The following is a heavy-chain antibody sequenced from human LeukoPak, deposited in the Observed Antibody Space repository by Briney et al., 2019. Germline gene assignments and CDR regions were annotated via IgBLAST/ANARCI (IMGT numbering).Heavy chain of an antibody. Sequence: GGSLRLSCAASGFTFSSYEMNWVRQAPGKGLEWVSYISSSGSTIYYADSVKGRFTISRDNAKNSLYLQMNSLRAEDTAVYYCTPMIVVVMGDAFDIWGQGTMVTVSS. CDR2: ISSSGSTI. D-gene: IGHD3-22*01. J-gene: IGHJ3*02. CDR3: TPMIVVVMGDAFDI. V-gene: IGHV3-48*03. CDR1: GFTFSSYE.